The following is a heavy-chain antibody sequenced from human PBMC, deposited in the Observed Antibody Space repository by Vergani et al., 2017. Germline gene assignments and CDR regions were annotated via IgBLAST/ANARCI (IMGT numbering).Heavy chain of an antibody. CDR3: VKASSVSGLDP. CDR1: GFTFRTYG. J-gene: IGHJ5*02. D-gene: IGHD6-19*01. CDR2: IRSDGSDI. Sequence: QVQLVESGGGVVQPGGSLRLSCGASGFTFRTYGMHWVRQAPGKGPEWVAFIRSDGSDIYYADSVKGRFTISRDNSKSTLYLQMNSLRVEDTAVYYCVKASSVSGLDPWGQGTLVTVSA. V-gene: IGHV3-30*02.